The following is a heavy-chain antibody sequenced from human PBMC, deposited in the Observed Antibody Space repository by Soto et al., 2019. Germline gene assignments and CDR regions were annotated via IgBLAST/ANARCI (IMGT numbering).Heavy chain of an antibody. CDR1: RGSVSSQTHF. J-gene: IGHJ4*02. CDR2: KYYSGIS. V-gene: IGHV4-61*01. CDR3: VREDMSGTYYFDA. Sequence: PSETLSLTCTVTRGSVSSQTHFWTWIRQPPGKGLEWIGYKYYSGISNYNPSLQSRVTISVDTSKNQFSLRLTSVTAADTAVDYCVREDMSGTYYFDAWGQGALVTVSS. D-gene: IGHD1-26*01.